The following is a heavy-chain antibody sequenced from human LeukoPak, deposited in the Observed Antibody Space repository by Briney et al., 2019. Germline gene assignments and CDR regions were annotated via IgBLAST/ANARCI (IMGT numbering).Heavy chain of an antibody. CDR2: IYYSGST. Sequence: PSETLSLTCTVSGGSISSYYWSWIRQPPGKGLEWIGYIYYSGSTNYNPSLKSRVTISVDTSKNQFSLKLSSVTAADTAVYYCARAPRGSRAAAGLFDYWGQGTLVTVSS. CDR3: ARAPRGSRAAAGLFDY. CDR1: GGSISSYY. V-gene: IGHV4-59*01. J-gene: IGHJ4*02. D-gene: IGHD6-13*01.